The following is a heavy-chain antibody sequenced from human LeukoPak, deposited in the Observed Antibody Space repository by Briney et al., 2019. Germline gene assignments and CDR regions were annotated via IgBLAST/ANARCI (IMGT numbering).Heavy chain of an antibody. D-gene: IGHD6-13*01. CDR3: ARGRSSSWYSDYFDY. CDR1: GFTFSRYA. CDR2: ISSNGGST. V-gene: IGHV3-64*01. Sequence: PGGALRLSCAASGFTFSRYAMHWVRPAPGKGVEYVSAISSNGGSTYYANSVKGRFTISRDNSKNTLYLQMGSLRAEDMAVYYCARGRSSSWYSDYFDYWGQGTLVTVSS. J-gene: IGHJ4*02.